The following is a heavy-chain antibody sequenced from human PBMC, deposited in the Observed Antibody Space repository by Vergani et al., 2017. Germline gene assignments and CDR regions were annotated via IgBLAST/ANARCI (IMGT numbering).Heavy chain of an antibody. V-gene: IGHV5-51*01. CDR2: IYPGDSDT. D-gene: IGHD3-10*01. J-gene: IGHJ4*02. CDR1: GYSFTSYW. Sequence: EVQLVQSGAEVKKPGESLKISCKGSGYSFTSYWIGWVRQMPGKGLEWMGIIYPGDSDTRYSPSFQGQVTISADKSISTTYLQWSSLKASDTAMYYCAALRFHYYGSGSYYWFYFDYWGQGTLVTVSS. CDR3: AALRFHYYGSGSYYWFYFDY.